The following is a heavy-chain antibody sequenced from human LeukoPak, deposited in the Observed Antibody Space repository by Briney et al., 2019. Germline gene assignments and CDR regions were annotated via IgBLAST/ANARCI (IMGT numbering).Heavy chain of an antibody. J-gene: IGHJ4*02. CDR2: IYYSGST. CDR1: GGSISSSSYY. Sequence: SETLSLTCTVSGGSISSSSYYWGWIRQPPGKGLEWIGSIYYSGSTYYNPSLKSRVTISVDTSKNQFSLKLSSVTAADTAVYYCATLGARDYWGQGTLVTVSS. V-gene: IGHV4-39*07. D-gene: IGHD1-26*01. CDR3: ATLGARDY.